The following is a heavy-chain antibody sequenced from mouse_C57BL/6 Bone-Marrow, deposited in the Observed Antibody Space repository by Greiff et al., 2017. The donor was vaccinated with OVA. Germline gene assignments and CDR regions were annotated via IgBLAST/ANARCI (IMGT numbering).Heavy chain of an antibody. V-gene: IGHV1-59*01. CDR2: IDPSDSYT. D-gene: IGHD2-4*01. Sequence: QVQLQQSGAELVRPGTSVKLSCKASGYTFTSYWMHWVKQRPGQGLEWIGVIDPSDSYTNYNQKFKGKATLTVDTSSSTAYMQLSSLTSEDSAVYYCARSYDYDVGFAYWGQGTLVTVSA. J-gene: IGHJ3*01. CDR3: ARSYDYDVGFAY. CDR1: GYTFTSYW.